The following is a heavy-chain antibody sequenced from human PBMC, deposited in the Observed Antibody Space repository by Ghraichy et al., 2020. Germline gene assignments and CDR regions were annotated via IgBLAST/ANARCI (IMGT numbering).Heavy chain of an antibody. Sequence: SETLSLTCTVSRGSVAGGSYFWSWIRQPPGKGLEWIGYIFTGGNSNYNPSLQSRVTISVDTTKNQFSLNLTSVTAADTAVYYCAGRGRRFDYWGQGTLVTVSS. D-gene: IGHD3-10*01. J-gene: IGHJ4*02. V-gene: IGHV4-61*01. CDR3: AGRGRRFDY. CDR1: RGSVAGGSYF. CDR2: IFTGGNS.